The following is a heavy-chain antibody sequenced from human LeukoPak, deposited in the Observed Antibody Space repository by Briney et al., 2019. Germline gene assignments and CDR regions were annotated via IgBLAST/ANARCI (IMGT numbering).Heavy chain of an antibody. J-gene: IGHJ4*02. V-gene: IGHV1-69*13. D-gene: IGHD6-6*01. Sequence: SVKVSCKASGGTFSSYAISWVRQAPGQGLEWMGGIIPIFGTANYAQKFQGRVTITADESTSTAYMELSRLRSDDTAVYYCASVGYSSSSDFWGQGTLVTVSS. CDR2: IIPIFGTA. CDR3: ASVGYSSSSDF. CDR1: GGTFSSYA.